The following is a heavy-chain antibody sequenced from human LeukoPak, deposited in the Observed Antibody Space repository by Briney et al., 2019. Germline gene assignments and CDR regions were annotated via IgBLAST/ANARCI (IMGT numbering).Heavy chain of an antibody. J-gene: IGHJ4*02. CDR2: INHSGST. V-gene: IGHV4-34*01. CDR3: ARDPEGYCTNGVCPPGGHY. Sequence: SETLSLTCAVYGGSFSGYYWSWIRQPPGKGLEWIGEINHSGSTNYNPSLKSRVTISVDTSKNQFSLKLSSATAADTAVYYCARDPEGYCTNGVCPPGGHYWGQGTLVTVSS. D-gene: IGHD2-8*01. CDR1: GGSFSGYY.